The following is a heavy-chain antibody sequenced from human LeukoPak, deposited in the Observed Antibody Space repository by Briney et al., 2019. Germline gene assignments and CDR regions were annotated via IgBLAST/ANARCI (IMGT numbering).Heavy chain of an antibody. CDR1: GFTFSVYS. CDR3: VRDYRYNYDY. J-gene: IGHJ4*02. Sequence: PGGSLRLSCAASGFTFSVYSMNWVRQAPGKGLEWVSYISSGSTTIYCAGSVNGRFIISRDNAKNSLYLQMNSLRDEDTAVYYCVRDYRYNYDYWGQGTLVTVSS. V-gene: IGHV3-48*02. D-gene: IGHD1-1*01. CDR2: ISSGSTTI.